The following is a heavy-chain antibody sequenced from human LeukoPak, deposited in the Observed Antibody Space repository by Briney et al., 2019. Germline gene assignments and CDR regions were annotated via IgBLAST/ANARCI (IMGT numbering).Heavy chain of an antibody. J-gene: IGHJ4*02. Sequence: ASVKVSCKVSGYTLTELSMHWVRQAPGKGLEWMGGFDPEDGETIYAQKFQGRVTMTEDTSTNTAYMELSSLRSEDTAVYYCARERYYYDSSGYLFDYWGQGTLVTVSS. D-gene: IGHD3-22*01. V-gene: IGHV1-24*01. CDR2: FDPEDGET. CDR1: GYTLTELS. CDR3: ARERYYYDSSGYLFDY.